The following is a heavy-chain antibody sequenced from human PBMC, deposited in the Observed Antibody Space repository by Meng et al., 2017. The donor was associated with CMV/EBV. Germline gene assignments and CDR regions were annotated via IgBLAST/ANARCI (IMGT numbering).Heavy chain of an antibody. J-gene: IGHJ6*02. D-gene: IGHD3-3*01. CDR2: IIPILGIA. CDR1: GGTFSSYA. Sequence: SVKVSCKASGGTFSSYAISWVRQAPGQGLEWMGGIIPILGIANYAQKFQGRVTITADKSTSTAYKELSSLRSEDTAVYYCARGRYDFWSGYYTKGGRYYYYGMDVWGQGTTVTVSS. CDR3: ARGRYDFWSGYYTKGGRYYYYGMDV. V-gene: IGHV1-69*10.